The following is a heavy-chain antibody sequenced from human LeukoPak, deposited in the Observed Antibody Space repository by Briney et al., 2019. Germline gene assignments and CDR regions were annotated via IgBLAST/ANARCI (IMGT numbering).Heavy chain of an antibody. CDR1: GYSFSSYW. J-gene: IGHJ4*02. CDR3: AGPAGYCSGGSCYPAY. D-gene: IGHD2-15*01. CDR2: IYPADSHT. Sequence: GESLKISCKGSGYSFSSYWIGWVRQMPGKGLEWMGIIYPADSHTRYSPSFQGQVTISADKSISTAYLQWSSLKASDTAIYYCAGPAGYCSGGSCYPAYWGRGTLVTVSS. V-gene: IGHV5-51*01.